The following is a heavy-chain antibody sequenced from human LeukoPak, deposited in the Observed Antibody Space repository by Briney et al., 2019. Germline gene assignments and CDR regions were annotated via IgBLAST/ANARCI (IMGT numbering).Heavy chain of an antibody. D-gene: IGHD4-17*01. CDR3: AKGTDFGDYSLDY. V-gene: IGHV3-33*06. CDR1: GFTFSGQW. J-gene: IGHJ4*01. CDR2: MWSDGSNS. Sequence: GGSLRLSCAASGFTFSGQWMSWVRQAPGKGLEWVALMWSDGSNSFYADSVKGRFTISKNNSRNTLFLQMNSLRAEDTAVYYCAKGTDFGDYSLDYWGDGTLVTVSS.